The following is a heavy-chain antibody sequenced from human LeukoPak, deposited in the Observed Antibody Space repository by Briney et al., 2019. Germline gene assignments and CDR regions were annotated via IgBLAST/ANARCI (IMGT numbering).Heavy chain of an antibody. V-gene: IGHV3-15*01. CDR3: TTWVPCSNYRGVDY. CDR1: GFTVSNAW. Sequence: GGSLRLSCAASGFTVSNAWMSWFRQAPGRGLEWVGRIKSKTDGGTTDYAAPVKGRFTISRDDSKNTLYLQMNSLKTEDTAVYYCTTWVPCSNYRGVDYWGQGTLVTVSS. D-gene: IGHD4-11*01. CDR2: IKSKTDGGTT. J-gene: IGHJ4*02.